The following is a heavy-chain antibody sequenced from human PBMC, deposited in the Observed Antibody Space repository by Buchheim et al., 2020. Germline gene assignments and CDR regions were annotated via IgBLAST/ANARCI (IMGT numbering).Heavy chain of an antibody. CDR3: ARVNTSGWFGVFDS. Sequence: EVHLAESGGRVVRPGGSLRLSCATSGFTFDDFGLNWVRQRPGKGLEWVSGINWDGDNIGYADSVKGRFTISRDNAKNSLYLQMSSLRVEDTAFYHCARVNTSGWFGVFDSWGQGTL. CDR1: GFTFDDFG. V-gene: IGHV3-20*01. J-gene: IGHJ4*02. CDR2: INWDGDNI. D-gene: IGHD3-10*01.